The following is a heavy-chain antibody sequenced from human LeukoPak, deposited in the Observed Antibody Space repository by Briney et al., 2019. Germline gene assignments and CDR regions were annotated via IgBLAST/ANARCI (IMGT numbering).Heavy chain of an antibody. D-gene: IGHD1-26*01. CDR1: GFTFSSYA. V-gene: IGHV3-30-3*01. Sequence: GGSLRLSCAASGFTFSSYAMHWVRQAPGKGLEWVAVISYDGSNKYYADSVKGRFTISRDNSKNTLYLQMNSLRAEDTAVYYCARGPEWEPYYFDYWGQGTLVTVSS. CDR3: ARGPEWEPYYFDY. CDR2: ISYDGSNK. J-gene: IGHJ4*02.